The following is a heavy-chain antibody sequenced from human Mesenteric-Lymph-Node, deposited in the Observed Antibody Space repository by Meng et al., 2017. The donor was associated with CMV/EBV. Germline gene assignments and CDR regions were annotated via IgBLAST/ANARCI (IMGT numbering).Heavy chain of an antibody. CDR1: GYAFSSYY. J-gene: IGHJ4*02. Sequence: SGYAFSSYYMLWVRQAPGQGLEWMGIITPSGDATNYAQKFQGRVTMTRDTSISTAYMELSRLRSDDTAVYYCARAGYDFWSGYPGDYWGQGTLVTVSS. CDR2: ITPSGDAT. V-gene: IGHV1-2*02. D-gene: IGHD3-3*01. CDR3: ARAGYDFWSGYPGDY.